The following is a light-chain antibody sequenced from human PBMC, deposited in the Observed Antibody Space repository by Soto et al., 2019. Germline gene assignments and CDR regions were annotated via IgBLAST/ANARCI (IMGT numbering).Light chain of an antibody. CDR2: EVS. CDR1: SSDVGGYHY. J-gene: IGLJ1*01. V-gene: IGLV2-14*01. Sequence: QSALTQPASVSGSPGQSITISCTGTSSDVGGYHYVSWYQLLPGKAPKLILFEVSIRPSGVSYRFSGSKSGNTASLTISGLQAEDEADYFCSSYSISTAYLFGTGTKLPS. CDR3: SSYSISTAYL.